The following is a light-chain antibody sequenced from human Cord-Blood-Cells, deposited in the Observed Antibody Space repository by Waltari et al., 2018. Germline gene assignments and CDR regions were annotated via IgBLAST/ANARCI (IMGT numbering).Light chain of an antibody. CDR2: EVS. Sequence: QSALTQPASVSGSPGQSITISCTGTSSDVGGYNYVSWYQQHPGKAPKLMIYEVSNRPSGVSNRFSGSKSGNTASLTISGLQAEDEADYYRSSYTSSSTPVFGGGTKLTVL. J-gene: IGLJ2*01. CDR3: SSYTSSSTPV. CDR1: SSDVGGYNY. V-gene: IGLV2-14*01.